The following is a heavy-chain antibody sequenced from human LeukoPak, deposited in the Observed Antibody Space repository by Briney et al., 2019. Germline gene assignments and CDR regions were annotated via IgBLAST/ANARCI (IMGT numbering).Heavy chain of an antibody. V-gene: IGHV4-59*01. D-gene: IGHD5-24*01. J-gene: IGHJ2*01. Sequence: SETLSLTCTVSGGSISSYYWSWIRQPPGKGLEWIGYIYYSGSTNHNPSLKSRVTISVDTSKNQFSLKLSSVTAADTAVYYCASSDGSGWYFDLWGRGTLVTVSS. CDR1: GGSISSYY. CDR2: IYYSGST. CDR3: ASSDGSGWYFDL.